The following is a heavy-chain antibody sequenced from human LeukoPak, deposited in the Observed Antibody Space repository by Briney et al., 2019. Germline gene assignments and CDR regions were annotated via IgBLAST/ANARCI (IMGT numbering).Heavy chain of an antibody. J-gene: IGHJ4*02. Sequence: PGRSLRLSCAASGLTFSSLWMSWVRQAPGKGLEWVANIKQDGSEKYYVDSVKGRFTISRDNAKNSLYLQMNSLRAEDTAVYYCARPIVATNLDYWGQGTLVTVSS. CDR2: IKQDGSEK. V-gene: IGHV3-7*05. CDR1: GLTFSSLW. CDR3: ARPIVATNLDY. D-gene: IGHD5-12*01.